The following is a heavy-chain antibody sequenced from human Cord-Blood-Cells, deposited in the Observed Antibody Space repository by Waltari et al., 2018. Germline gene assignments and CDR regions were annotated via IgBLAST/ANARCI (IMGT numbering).Heavy chain of an antibody. CDR2: IYYSGST. J-gene: IGHJ4*02. CDR3: ARIRFGSGWYIDY. D-gene: IGHD6-19*01. V-gene: IGHV4-31*03. CDR1: GGPISSVGSS. Sequence: QVHLQESGPGLVRLSQTLSLTSPFSGGPISSVGSSWRWTRQHPGKGLEWIGYIYYSGSTYYNPSLKSRVTISVDTSKNQFSLKLSSVTAADTAVYYCARIRFGSGWYIDYWGQGTLVTVSS.